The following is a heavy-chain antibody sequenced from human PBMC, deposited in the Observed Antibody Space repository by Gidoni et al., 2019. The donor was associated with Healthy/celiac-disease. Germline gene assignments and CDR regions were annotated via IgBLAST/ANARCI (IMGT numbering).Heavy chain of an antibody. V-gene: IGHV4-34*01. CDR2: INHSGST. J-gene: IGHJ4*02. Sequence: VSGYYWSWIRQPPGKGLEWIGEINHSGSTNYNPSLKSRVTISVDTSKNQFSLKLSSVTAADTAVYYCARGGKRRVVVVVAALDYWGQGTLVTVSS. CDR1: VSGYY. CDR3: ARGGKRRVVVVVAALDY. D-gene: IGHD2-15*01.